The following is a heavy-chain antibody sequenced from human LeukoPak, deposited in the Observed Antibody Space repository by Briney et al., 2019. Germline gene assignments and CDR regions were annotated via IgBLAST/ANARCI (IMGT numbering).Heavy chain of an antibody. V-gene: IGHV1-8*01. J-gene: IGHJ3*02. CDR2: MHPNSGNT. Sequence: ASVKVSCKASGYTFTRYDIHWVRQATGQGLEWMGWMHPNSGNTGYAQKFQGRVTMTRNTSISTAYMELSSLRSEDTAVYYCARGRQQWLAYAFDIWGQGTMVTVSS. CDR3: ARGRQQWLAYAFDI. CDR1: GYTFTRYD. D-gene: IGHD6-19*01.